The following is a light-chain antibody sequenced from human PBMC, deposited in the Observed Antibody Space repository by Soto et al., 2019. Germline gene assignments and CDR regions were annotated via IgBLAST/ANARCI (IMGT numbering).Light chain of an antibody. CDR3: AAWDDSLSGSYV. CDR1: SSNIGSNY. V-gene: IGLV1-47*02. Sequence: QSALTQPPSASGTPGQRVTISCSGSSSNIGSNYVYWYQQLPGTAPKLLIYSNNQRPSGVPDRFSGSKSGTSASLAISGLRSEDEADYYCAAWDDSLSGSYVFGTGTKVTV. J-gene: IGLJ1*01. CDR2: SNN.